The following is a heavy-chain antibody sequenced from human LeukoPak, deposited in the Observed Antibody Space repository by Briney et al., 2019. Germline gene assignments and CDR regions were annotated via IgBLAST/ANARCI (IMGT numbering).Heavy chain of an antibody. Sequence: GGSPRLSCAASGFTFSSYSMNWVRQAPGKGLEWVSSISSSSSYIYYADSVKGRFTISRDNAKNSLYLQMNSLRAEDTAVYCARADWDTAMIDYWGQGTLVTVSS. J-gene: IGHJ4*02. V-gene: IGHV3-21*01. CDR1: GFTFSSYS. CDR2: ISSSSSYI. CDR3: ARADWDTAMIDY. D-gene: IGHD5-18*01.